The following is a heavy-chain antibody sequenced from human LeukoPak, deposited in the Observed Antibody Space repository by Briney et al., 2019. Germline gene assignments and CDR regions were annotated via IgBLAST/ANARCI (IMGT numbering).Heavy chain of an antibody. CDR1: GFTFSSYA. D-gene: IGHD3-10*01. Sequence: GGSLRLSCAASGFTFSSYAMHWVRQAPGKGLEWVAVISYDGSDTYYADSVKGRFTISRDNSKNTLYLQMNSLRAEDTAVYYCARDRYYGSGMGRDYYYYYVMDVWGQGTTVTVSS. J-gene: IGHJ6*02. V-gene: IGHV3-30*04. CDR2: ISYDGSDT. CDR3: ARDRYYGSGMGRDYYYYYVMDV.